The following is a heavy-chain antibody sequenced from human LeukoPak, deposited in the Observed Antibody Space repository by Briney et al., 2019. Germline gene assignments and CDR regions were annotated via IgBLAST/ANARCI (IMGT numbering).Heavy chain of an antibody. CDR2: IYYSGST. Sequence: SETLSLTCAVSGGSISSYYWSWIRQPPGKGLEWIGYIYYSGSTNYNPSLKSRVTMSVDTSKNQFSLKLSSVTAADTAVYYCARGPIVTGVVDYWGQGTLVTVSS. J-gene: IGHJ4*02. D-gene: IGHD3-3*01. V-gene: IGHV4-59*12. CDR1: GGSISSYY. CDR3: ARGPIVTGVVDY.